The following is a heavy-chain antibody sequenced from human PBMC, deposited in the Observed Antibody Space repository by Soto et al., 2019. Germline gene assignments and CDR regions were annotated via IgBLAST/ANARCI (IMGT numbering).Heavy chain of an antibody. J-gene: IGHJ5*02. CDR3: AREDGLGFDP. CDR1: GDTIATSS. V-gene: IGHV1-3*05. Sequence: QVQFVQSGAEQKKPGASVRISCNDSGDTIATSSMHWVRQAPGQGLEWMGWINAGKANTRYAQRFQGRVTIARDTGTLYMELSSLKSEDTAVYYCAREDGLGFDPWGQGTLVTVSS. CDR2: INAGKANT. D-gene: IGHD2-8*01.